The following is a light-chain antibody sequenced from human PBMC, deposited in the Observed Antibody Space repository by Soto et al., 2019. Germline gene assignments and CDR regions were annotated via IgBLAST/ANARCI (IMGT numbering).Light chain of an antibody. CDR1: QSVSTR. CDR2: DAS. Sequence: DIQRAKSASSLSAAVGGRVTIICRASQSVSTRLAWYKQEPWKAPKVLIYDASSWAGGVPSRFTAIGSGTEFTLTINSLQPDDFATDYCQPYSVYWTFCPVTKLDI. CDR3: QPYSVYWT. J-gene: IGKJ1*01. V-gene: IGKV1-5*02.